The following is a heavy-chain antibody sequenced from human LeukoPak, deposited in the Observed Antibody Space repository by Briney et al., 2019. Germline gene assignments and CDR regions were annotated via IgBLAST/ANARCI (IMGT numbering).Heavy chain of an antibody. Sequence: ASVKVSCKASGYTFTSYGISWVRQAPGQGLEWMGWISAYNGNTNYAQKLQGRVTMTTDTSTSTAYMELRSLRSEDTAVYYCATEYCSSTSCPLHGMDVWGQGTTVTVSS. CDR2: ISAYNGNT. J-gene: IGHJ6*02. V-gene: IGHV1-18*01. CDR1: GYTFTSYG. D-gene: IGHD2-2*01. CDR3: ATEYCSSTSCPLHGMDV.